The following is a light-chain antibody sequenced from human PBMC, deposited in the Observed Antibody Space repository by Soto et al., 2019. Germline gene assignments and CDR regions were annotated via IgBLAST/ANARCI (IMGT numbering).Light chain of an antibody. CDR2: GAS. J-gene: IGKJ1*01. CDR3: QQAFSAEWT. Sequence: EIVMTQSPATLSVSPGERATLSCRASQSVSIDLAWYQQTPGQAPRLLIYGASTRATGIPVRFSGSASGTDFTLTISSLQPEDFATYFCQQAFSAEWTFGQGTKVDIK. CDR1: QSVSID. V-gene: IGKV3-15*01.